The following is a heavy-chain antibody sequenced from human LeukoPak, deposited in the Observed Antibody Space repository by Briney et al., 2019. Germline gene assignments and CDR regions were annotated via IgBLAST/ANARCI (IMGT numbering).Heavy chain of an antibody. Sequence: ASVKVSCKASGYTFTGYYIHWVRQAPGQGLDWMGWINPNSGGTNFAQRFQGRVTMTRDTSISTAYMELRSLRSDDTAVYYCARDSPIAAAGVYYYYYMDVWGKGTTVTVSS. CDR2: INPNSGGT. J-gene: IGHJ6*03. CDR3: ARDSPIAAAGVYYYYYMDV. CDR1: GYTFTGYY. D-gene: IGHD6-13*01. V-gene: IGHV1-2*02.